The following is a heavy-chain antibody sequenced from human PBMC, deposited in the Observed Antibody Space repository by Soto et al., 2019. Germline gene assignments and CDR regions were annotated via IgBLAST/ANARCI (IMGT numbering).Heavy chain of an antibody. CDR1: GGSISSGGYY. V-gene: IGHV4-61*08. CDR3: ARGRAYMGY. J-gene: IGHJ4*02. CDR2: VYYSGST. D-gene: IGHD3-16*01. Sequence: SETLSLTCTVSGGSISSGGYYWSWIRQHPGKGLEWIGYVYYSGSTNYNPSLKSRVTISVDTSKNQFSLKLSSVTAADTAVYYCARGRAYMGYWGQGTPVTVSS.